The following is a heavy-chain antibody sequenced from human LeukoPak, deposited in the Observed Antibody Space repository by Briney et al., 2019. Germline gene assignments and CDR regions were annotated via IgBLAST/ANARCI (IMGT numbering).Heavy chain of an antibody. CDR3: ASPPEWLLLWYFQH. CDR1: GFTFSSYA. J-gene: IGHJ1*01. CDR2: ISGSGGST. V-gene: IGHV3-23*01. D-gene: IGHD3-22*01. Sequence: GGSLRLSCAASGFTFSSYAMCWVRQAPGKGLEWVSAISGSGGSTYYADSVKGRFTISRDNSKNTLYLQMNSLRAEDTAVYYCASPPEWLLLWYFQHWGQGTLVTVSS.